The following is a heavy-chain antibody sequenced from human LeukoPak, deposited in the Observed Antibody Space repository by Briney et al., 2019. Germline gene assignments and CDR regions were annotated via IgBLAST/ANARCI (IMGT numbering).Heavy chain of an antibody. CDR3: ARDQYDTWSRRGNFDS. V-gene: IGHV3-7*03. J-gene: IGHJ4*02. D-gene: IGHD3/OR15-3a*01. CDR1: GFTFGKYW. CDR2: IKLDGSEK. Sequence: GGSLRLSCVASGFTFGKYWMSWVRQAPGKGLEWVANIKLDGSEKSYVDSVKGRFTISRDNTKNSLYLQMNSLRAEDTAVFYCARDQYDTWSRRGNFDSWGQGTLVIVSS.